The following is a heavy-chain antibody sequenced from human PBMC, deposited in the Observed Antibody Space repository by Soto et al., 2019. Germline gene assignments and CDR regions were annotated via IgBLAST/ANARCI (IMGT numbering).Heavy chain of an antibody. V-gene: IGHV3-64*01. CDR1: GFTFSSYD. D-gene: IGHD1-7*01. Sequence: EVQLAESGGGMVQPGGSLRLSCVASGFTFSSYDMHWVRQTPGKGLEYVSSISSNGATTYYGNSVKGRFTISRDNSKNTLYLQMCSLSAEDMGVYYCVRRVSGNYDYWGQGTLVTGSS. J-gene: IGHJ4*02. CDR3: VRRVSGNYDY. CDR2: ISSNGATT.